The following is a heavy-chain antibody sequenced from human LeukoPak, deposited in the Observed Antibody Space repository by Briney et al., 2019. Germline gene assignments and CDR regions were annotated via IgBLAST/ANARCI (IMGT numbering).Heavy chain of an antibody. CDR2: IYYSGST. J-gene: IGHJ3*02. CDR1: GGSISSYY. CDR3: ARDRYLSGATRGKSGAFDI. V-gene: IGHV4-59*01. Sequence: SETLSLTCTVSGGSISSYYWSWIRQPPGKGLEWIGYIYYSGSTNYNPSLKSRVTISVDTSKNQFSLKLSSVTAADTAVYYCARDRYLSGATRGKSGAFDIWGQGTMVTVSS. D-gene: IGHD1-26*01.